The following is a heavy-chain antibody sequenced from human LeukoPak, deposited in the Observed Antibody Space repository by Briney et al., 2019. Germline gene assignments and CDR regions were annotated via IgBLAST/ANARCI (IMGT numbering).Heavy chain of an antibody. D-gene: IGHD2-2*01. Sequence: PSETLSLTCTVSGGSISHSYWTWIRQPAGKGLEWIGRIYTSGSTNYSPSLKSRVTISIDESKNQFSLKLSSVTAADTAVYYCARVVPTAMGWLDPWGQGTLVTVSS. J-gene: IGHJ5*02. CDR3: ARVVPTAMGWLDP. CDR2: IYTSGST. CDR1: GGSISHSY. V-gene: IGHV4-4*07.